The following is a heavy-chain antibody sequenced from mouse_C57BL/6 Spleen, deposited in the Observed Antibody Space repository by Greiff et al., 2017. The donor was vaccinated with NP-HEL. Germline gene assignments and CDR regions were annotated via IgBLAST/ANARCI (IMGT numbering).Heavy chain of an antibody. D-gene: IGHD2-4*01. CDR1: GYAFSSSW. CDR2: IYPGDGDT. V-gene: IGHV1-82*01. CDR3: ARSSLYDYDAWFAY. J-gene: IGHJ3*01. Sequence: VQLQQSGPELVKPGASVKISCKASGYAFSSSWMNWVKQRPGKGLEWIGRIYPGDGDTNYNGKFKGKATLTADKSSSTAYMQLSSLTSEDSAVYVCARSSLYDYDAWFAYWGQGTLVTVSA.